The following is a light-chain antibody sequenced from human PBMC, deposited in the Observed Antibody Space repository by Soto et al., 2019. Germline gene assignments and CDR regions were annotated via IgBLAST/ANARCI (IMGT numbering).Light chain of an antibody. V-gene: IGLV1-40*01. J-gene: IGLJ3*02. CDR3: QYYDSSLSGSV. Sequence: QSVLTQPPSVSGAPGQRVTISCTGSSSNIGAGYGVHWYQQLPGTAPKLLIYSNTNRPSGVPDRFSGSKSGTSASLAITGLQAEDEADDYCQYYDSSLSGSVFGGGTKLTVL. CDR2: SNT. CDR1: SSNIGAGYG.